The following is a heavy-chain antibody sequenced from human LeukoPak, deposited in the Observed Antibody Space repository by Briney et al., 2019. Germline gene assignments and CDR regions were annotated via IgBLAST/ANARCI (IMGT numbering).Heavy chain of an antibody. CDR3: ARAPQLERPDFDY. J-gene: IGHJ4*02. CDR1: GYTFTVYY. V-gene: IGHV1-2*02. CDR2: INPNSGGT. D-gene: IGHD1-1*01. Sequence: ASVTVSCKASGYTFTVYYMHWVRQAPGQGLEWMGWINPNSGGTNYAQKFQGRVTMTRDTSISTAYMELSRLRSDDTAVYYCARAPQLERPDFDYWGQGTLVTVSS.